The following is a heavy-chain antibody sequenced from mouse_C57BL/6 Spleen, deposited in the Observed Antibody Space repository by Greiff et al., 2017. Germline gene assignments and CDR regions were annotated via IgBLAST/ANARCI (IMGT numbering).Heavy chain of an antibody. CDR3: ARSYSGSSRYFDV. D-gene: IGHD1-1*01. V-gene: IGHV1-69*01. Sequence: QVQLQQPGAELVMPGASVKLSCKASGYTFTSYWMHWVKQRPGQGLEWIGEIDPSDSYTNYNQKFKGKSTLTVDKSSSTAYMQLSSLTSEDSAVYYCARSYSGSSRYFDVWGTGTTVTVSS. J-gene: IGHJ1*03. CDR1: GYTFTSYW. CDR2: IDPSDSYT.